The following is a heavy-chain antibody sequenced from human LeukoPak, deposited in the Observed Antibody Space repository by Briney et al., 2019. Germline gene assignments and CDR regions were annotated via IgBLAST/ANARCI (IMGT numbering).Heavy chain of an antibody. D-gene: IGHD4-11*01. Sequence: SVKVSCKASGGTFSSYAISWVRQAPGQGLEWMGGIIPIFGTANYAQKFQGRVTITTDESTSTAYMELSSLRSEDTAVYYCARSRSPRHDYSNYRYWGKGTLVTVSS. CDR3: ARSRSPRHDYSNYRY. CDR1: GGTFSSYA. J-gene: IGHJ4*02. V-gene: IGHV1-69*05. CDR2: IIPIFGTA.